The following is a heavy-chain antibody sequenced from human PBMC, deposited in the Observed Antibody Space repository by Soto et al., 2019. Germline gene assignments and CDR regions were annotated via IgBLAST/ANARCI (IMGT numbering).Heavy chain of an antibody. CDR3: AREYRTGDRAFDI. CDR2: ISSSSYI. CDR1: GFTFSSYS. D-gene: IGHD7-27*01. J-gene: IGHJ3*02. Sequence: GGSLRLSCAASGFTFSSYSMNWVRQAPGKGLEWVSSISSSSYIYYADSVKGRFTISRDNAKNSLYLQMNSLRAEDTAVYYCAREYRTGDRAFDIWGQGTMVTVSS. V-gene: IGHV3-21*01.